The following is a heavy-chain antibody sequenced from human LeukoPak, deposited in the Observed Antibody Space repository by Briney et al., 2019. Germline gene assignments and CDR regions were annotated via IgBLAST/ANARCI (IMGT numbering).Heavy chain of an antibody. J-gene: IGHJ4*02. V-gene: IGHV3-53*01. CDR1: GFTVSSNY. D-gene: IGHD6-13*01. Sequence: PGGSLRLSCAASGFTVSSNYMSWVRQAPGKGLEWVSVIYSGGSTYYADSVKGRFTISRDNSKNTLYLQMNSLRAEDTAVYYCARGVAAADGYFDYWGQRTLVTVSS. CDR3: ARGVAAADGYFDY. CDR2: IYSGGST.